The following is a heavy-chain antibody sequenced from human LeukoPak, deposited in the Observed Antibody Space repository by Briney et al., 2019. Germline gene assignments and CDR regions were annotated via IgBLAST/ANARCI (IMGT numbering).Heavy chain of an antibody. V-gene: IGHV4-4*07. CDR3: AREEVGGANDAFDI. D-gene: IGHD1-26*01. CDR2: IYTSGST. CDR1: GGSISSYY. J-gene: IGHJ3*02. Sequence: PSETLSLTCTVSGGSISSYYWSWIRQPAGKGLEWIGRIYTSGSTNYNPSLKSRVTMSVDTSKNQFSLKLSSVTAADTAVYYCAREEVGGANDAFDIWGQGTMVTVSS.